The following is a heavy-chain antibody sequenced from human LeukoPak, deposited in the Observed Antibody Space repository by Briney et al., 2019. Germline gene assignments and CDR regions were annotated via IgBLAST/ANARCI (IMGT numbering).Heavy chain of an antibody. Sequence: ASVRVSCKASGYTLTSYDINWVRQATGQGLEWMGWMNPNSGNTGYAQKFQGRVTMTRNTSISTAYMELSSLRSEDTAAYYCARGREGGTTMIVVVYDYWGQGTLVTVSS. V-gene: IGHV1-8*01. J-gene: IGHJ4*02. CDR1: GYTLTSYD. D-gene: IGHD3-22*01. CDR2: MNPNSGNT. CDR3: ARGREGGTTMIVVVYDY.